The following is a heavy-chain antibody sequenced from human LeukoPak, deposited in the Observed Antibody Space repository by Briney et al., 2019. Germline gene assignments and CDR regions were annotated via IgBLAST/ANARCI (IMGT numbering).Heavy chain of an antibody. Sequence: PGGSLRLSCAASGFTFSSYGMHWVRQAPGKGLEWAAVIWYDGSNKYYADSVKGRFTISRDNSKNTLYLQMNSLRAEDTAVYYCAKDQGYCSSTSCYHEAIDYWGQGTLVTVSS. V-gene: IGHV3-33*06. CDR2: IWYDGSNK. CDR3: AKDQGYCSSTSCYHEAIDY. D-gene: IGHD2-2*01. CDR1: GFTFSSYG. J-gene: IGHJ4*02.